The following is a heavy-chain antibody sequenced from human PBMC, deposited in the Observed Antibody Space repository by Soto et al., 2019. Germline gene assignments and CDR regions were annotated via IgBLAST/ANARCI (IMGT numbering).Heavy chain of an antibody. CDR1: GFMFRSHG. Sequence: ESGGGVVQPGRSLRLSCAASGFMFRSHGMHWIRQAPGKGLEWVAVIWYDGSNKYYADSVKGRFTISRDNSKNTLYLQMNSLRVEDTAVYYCGPDTLDYWGQGTLVTVSS. CDR3: GPDTLDY. J-gene: IGHJ4*02. V-gene: IGHV3-33*01. CDR2: IWYDGSNK.